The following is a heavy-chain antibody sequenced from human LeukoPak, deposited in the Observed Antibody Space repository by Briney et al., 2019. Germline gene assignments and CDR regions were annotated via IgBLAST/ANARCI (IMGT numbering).Heavy chain of an antibody. CDR1: GFTFSSYA. Sequence: GGSLRLSCAASGFTFSSYAMSWVRQAPGKGLEWVSAISGSGGGTYYADSVKGRFTISRDNSKNTLYLQMNSLRAEDTAVYYCARDGSTVTTTSLYYFDYWGQGTLVTVSS. CDR2: ISGSGGGT. J-gene: IGHJ4*02. D-gene: IGHD4-17*01. V-gene: IGHV3-23*01. CDR3: ARDGSTVTTTSLYYFDY.